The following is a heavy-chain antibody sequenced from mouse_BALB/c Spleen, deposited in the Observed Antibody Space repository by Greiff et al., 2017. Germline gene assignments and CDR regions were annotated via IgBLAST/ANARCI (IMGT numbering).Heavy chain of an antibody. J-gene: IGHJ2*01. V-gene: IGHV14-3*02. D-gene: IGHD2-4*01. Sequence: EVKVVESGAELVKPGASVKLSCTASGFNIKDTYMHWVKQRPEQGLEWIGRIDPANGNTKYDPKFQGKATITADTSSNTAYLQLSSLTSEDTAVYYCASSTMITNLDYWGQGTTLTVSS. CDR2: IDPANGNT. CDR3: ASSTMITNLDY. CDR1: GFNIKDTY.